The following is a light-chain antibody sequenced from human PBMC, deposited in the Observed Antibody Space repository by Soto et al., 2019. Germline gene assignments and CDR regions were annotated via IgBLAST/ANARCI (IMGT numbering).Light chain of an antibody. CDR1: SSNIGAGYD. J-gene: IGLJ3*02. V-gene: IGLV1-40*01. CDR2: AVT. CDR3: QSFDSSLSGWV. Sequence: QSVLTQPPSVSGAPGQRATISCTGTSSNIGAGYDVHWYQQLPGTAPKLLIAAVTSRPSGVPDRFSGSKSGTSAYLVITGLQAEDEADYYCQSFDSSLSGWVFGGGTKLTVL.